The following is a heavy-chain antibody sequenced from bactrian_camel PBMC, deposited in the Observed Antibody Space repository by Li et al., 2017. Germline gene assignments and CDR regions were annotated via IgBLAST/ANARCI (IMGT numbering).Heavy chain of an antibody. Sequence: QLVESGGGLVQPGGSLRLSCAASGFTFSNFYGSWARQAPGKGLNWVSSIYTGAGSTYYGDSVKGRFTISQDNAKTTLYLQMNSLKPEDSVMYYCAAKRLFFRACTSGVPDYWGQGTQVTVS. D-gene: IGHD2*01. J-gene: IGHJ4*01. CDR1: GFTFSNFY. V-gene: IGHV3S28*01. CDR3: AAKRLFFRACTSGVPDY. CDR2: IYTGAGST.